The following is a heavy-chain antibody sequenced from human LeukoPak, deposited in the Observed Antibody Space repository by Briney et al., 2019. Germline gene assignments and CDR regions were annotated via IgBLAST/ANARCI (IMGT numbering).Heavy chain of an antibody. CDR2: MSYDGSNK. D-gene: IGHD2-15*01. CDR1: GFTFDLYA. CDR3: ARDQVQLCSSGSCYVIDN. Sequence: GGSLRLSCAASGFTFDLYAMHWVRQAPGRGLEWVAVMSYDGSNKYYADSVKGRFTISRDNSQNTLHFQMSSLRVADTAVYYCARDQVQLCSSGSCYVIDNWGPGTLVAVSS. J-gene: IGHJ4*02. V-gene: IGHV3-30*04.